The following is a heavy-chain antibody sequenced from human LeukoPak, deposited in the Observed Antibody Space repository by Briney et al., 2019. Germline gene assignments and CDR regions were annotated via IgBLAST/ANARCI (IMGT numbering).Heavy chain of an antibody. D-gene: IGHD5-12*01. V-gene: IGHV3-23*01. CDR3: AKCGNSGCHLIDY. J-gene: IGHJ4*02. Sequence: PGGSLRLSCAASGFTFNTKAMSWVRQAPGKGLEWVSAISGRTGGTYYADSVKGRFTISRDNSKSTLYLQMDSLRAEDTAVYYCAKCGNSGCHLIDYWGQGTLVTVSS. CDR1: GFTFNTKA. CDR2: ISGRTGGT.